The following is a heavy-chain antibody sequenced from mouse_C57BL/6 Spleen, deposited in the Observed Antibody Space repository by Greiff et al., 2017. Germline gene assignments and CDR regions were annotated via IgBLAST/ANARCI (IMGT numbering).Heavy chain of an antibody. CDR3: ARSQLAYYAMDY. J-gene: IGHJ4*01. D-gene: IGHD6-1*01. Sequence: QVHVKQSGAELVRPGTSVKMSCKASGYTFTNYWIGWAKQRPGHGLEWIGDIYPGGGYTNYNEKFKGKATLTADKSSSTAYMQFSSLTSEDSAIYYCARSQLAYYAMDYWGQGTSVTVSS. V-gene: IGHV1-63*01. CDR2: IYPGGGYT. CDR1: GYTFTNYW.